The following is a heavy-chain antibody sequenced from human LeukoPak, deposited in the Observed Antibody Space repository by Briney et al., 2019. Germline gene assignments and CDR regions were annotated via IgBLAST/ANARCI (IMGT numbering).Heavy chain of an antibody. CDR2: ISWSSGSI. CDR1: GFTFDDYA. CDR3: AKSGGSSWYYFDY. Sequence: GGSLRLSCAASGFTFDDYAMHWVRQAPGKGLEWVSGISWSSGSIGYADSVKGRFTISRDNAKNSLYLQMNSLRAEDTALYYCAKSGGSSWYYFDYWGQGTLVTVSS. V-gene: IGHV3-9*01. J-gene: IGHJ4*02. D-gene: IGHD6-13*01.